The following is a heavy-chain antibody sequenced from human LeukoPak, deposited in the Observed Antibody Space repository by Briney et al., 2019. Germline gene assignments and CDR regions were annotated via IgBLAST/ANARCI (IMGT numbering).Heavy chain of an antibody. CDR2: ISSSSSYI. V-gene: IGHV3-21*01. CDR1: GFTFSSYS. J-gene: IGHJ6*02. D-gene: IGHD5-18*01. Sequence: GGSLRLSCAASGFTFSSYSMNWVRQAPGKGLEWVSSISSSSSYIYYADSVKGRFTISRDNAKNSLYLQMNSLRAEDTAVYCCARDSRGYSYGYPYYYGMDVWGQGTTVTVSS. CDR3: ARDSRGYSYGYPYYYGMDV.